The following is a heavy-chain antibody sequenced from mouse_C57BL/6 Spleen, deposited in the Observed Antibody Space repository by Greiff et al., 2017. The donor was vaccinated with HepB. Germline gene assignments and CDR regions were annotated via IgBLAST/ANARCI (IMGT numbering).Heavy chain of an antibody. J-gene: IGHJ4*01. CDR1: GFSLTSYG. V-gene: IGHV2-2*01. D-gene: IGHD3-2*02. Sequence: VQLKQSGPGLVQPSQRLSITCTVSGFSLTSYGVHWVRQSPGKGLAWLGVIWSGGSTDYNAAFISRLSISKDNSKSQVFFKMNSLQADDTAIYYCARKAALRLYAMDYWGQGTSVTVSS. CDR2: IWSGGST. CDR3: ARKAALRLYAMDY.